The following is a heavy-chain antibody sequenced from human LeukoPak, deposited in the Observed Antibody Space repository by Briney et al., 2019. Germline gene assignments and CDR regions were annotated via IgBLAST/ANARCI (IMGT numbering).Heavy chain of an antibody. CDR3: ARVAINDYGDYFDY. J-gene: IGHJ4*02. Sequence: PGGSLRLSCAASGFTFSSYEMNWARQAPGKGLEWVSYISSSDSTIYYADSVKGRFTISRDNAKNSLYLQMNSLRAEDTAVYYCARVAINDYGDYFDYWGQGTLVTVSS. CDR1: GFTFSSYE. CDR2: ISSSDSTI. V-gene: IGHV3-48*03. D-gene: IGHD4-17*01.